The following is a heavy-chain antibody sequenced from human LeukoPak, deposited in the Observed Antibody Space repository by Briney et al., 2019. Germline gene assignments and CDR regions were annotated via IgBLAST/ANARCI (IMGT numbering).Heavy chain of an antibody. Sequence: SETLSLTCTVSGGSISSGDYYWSWIRQPPGKGLEWIGYIYYSGSTHYNPSLKSRVTISVDTSKNQFSLKLSSVTAADTAVYYCARGGGRNLVATITFARDGYNFPLFDYWGQGTLVTVSS. CDR1: GGSISSGDYY. CDR2: IYYSGST. V-gene: IGHV4-30-4*01. J-gene: IGHJ4*02. CDR3: ARGGGRNLVATITFARDGYNFPLFDY. D-gene: IGHD5-12*01.